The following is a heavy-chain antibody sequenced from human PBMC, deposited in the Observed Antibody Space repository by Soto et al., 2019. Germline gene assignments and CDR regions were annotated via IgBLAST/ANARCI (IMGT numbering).Heavy chain of an antibody. D-gene: IGHD3-22*01. Sequence: ASVKVACKASGYTFTSYGISWVLQAPGQGLEWMGWISAYNGNTNYAQKLQGRVTMTTDTSTSTAYMELRSLRSDDTAVYYCARDQSPYYYDSSGLDAFDIWGQGTMVTVSS. CDR2: ISAYNGNT. V-gene: IGHV1-18*01. CDR1: GYTFTSYG. CDR3: ARDQSPYYYDSSGLDAFDI. J-gene: IGHJ3*02.